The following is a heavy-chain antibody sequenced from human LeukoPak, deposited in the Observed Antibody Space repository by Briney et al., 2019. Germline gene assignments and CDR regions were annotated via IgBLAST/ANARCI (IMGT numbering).Heavy chain of an antibody. V-gene: IGHV4-59*01. Sequence: PSETLSLTCTVSGGSISSYYWSWIRQPPGKGLEWIGYIYYSGSTNYNPSLKSRVTISVDTSKNQFSLKLSSVTAADTAVYYCARAHYDSSGYRFDYWGQGTLVTVSS. CDR2: IYYSGST. J-gene: IGHJ4*02. D-gene: IGHD3-22*01. CDR3: ARAHYDSSGYRFDY. CDR1: GGSISSYY.